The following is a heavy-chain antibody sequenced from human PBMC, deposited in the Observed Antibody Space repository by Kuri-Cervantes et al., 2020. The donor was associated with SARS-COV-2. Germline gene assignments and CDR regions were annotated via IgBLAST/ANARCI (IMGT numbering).Heavy chain of an antibody. CDR1: GFTFSSYA. CDR2: ISYDGSNK. CDR3: ARGGRYCISTSCYAHDY. Sequence: GGSLRLSCAASGFTFSSYAMHWVRQAPGKGLEWVAVISYDGSNKYYADSVKGRFTISRDNPKNTLYLKMNSLIAEDTAVYYCARGGRYCISTSCYAHDYWGQGTLVTVSS. V-gene: IGHV3-30*04. J-gene: IGHJ4*02. D-gene: IGHD2-2*01.